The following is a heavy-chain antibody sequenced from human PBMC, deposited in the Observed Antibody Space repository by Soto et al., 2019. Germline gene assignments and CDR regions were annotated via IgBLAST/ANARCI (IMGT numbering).Heavy chain of an antibody. Sequence: QVQLVQSGAEVKKPGASVKVSCKASGYIFTGYQVHWVRQAPGQGLEWMGWINPNTGGTNYAQKFQGWVTLTRDTSRSTADRELRRLRSEDTAVSYCARGSGALDYGDYEGVGWFDPWGQGTLVTVSS. J-gene: IGHJ5*02. D-gene: IGHD4-17*01. CDR3: ARGSGALDYGDYEGVGWFDP. V-gene: IGHV1-2*04. CDR1: GYIFTGYQ. CDR2: INPNTGGT.